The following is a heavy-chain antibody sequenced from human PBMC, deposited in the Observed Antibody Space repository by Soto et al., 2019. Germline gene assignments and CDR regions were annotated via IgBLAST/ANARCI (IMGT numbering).Heavy chain of an antibody. Sequence: QLQLQESGPGLVKPSETLSLTCTVSGGSISSSSYYWGWIRQPPGKGLEWIGSIYYSGSTYYNPSLKSRVTISVDTSKTQFSLKLSSVTAADTAVYYCARAFHYSSGYYYDWFDPWGQGTLVTVSS. CDR3: ARAFHYSSGYYYDWFDP. CDR1: GGSISSSSYY. D-gene: IGHD3-22*01. CDR2: IYYSGST. J-gene: IGHJ5*02. V-gene: IGHV4-39*01.